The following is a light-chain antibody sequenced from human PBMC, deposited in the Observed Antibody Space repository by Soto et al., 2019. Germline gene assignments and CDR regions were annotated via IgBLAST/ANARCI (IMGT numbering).Light chain of an antibody. V-gene: IGKV3-20*01. CDR3: QQYGGSTGYT. CDR2: GAS. CDR1: QSVSSNY. Sequence: EIVLTQSPGTLSLSPGERATLSCRASQSVSSNYLAWYRQKPGQAPRLLIYGASSRATSIPDRFSGSGSGTDFTLTISRLEPEDFAVFYCQQYGGSTGYTFGQGTKLEI. J-gene: IGKJ2*01.